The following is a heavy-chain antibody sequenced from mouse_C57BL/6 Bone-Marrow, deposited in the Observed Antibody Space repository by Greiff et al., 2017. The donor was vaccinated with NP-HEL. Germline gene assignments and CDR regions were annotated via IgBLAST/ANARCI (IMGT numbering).Heavy chain of an antibody. D-gene: IGHD2-1*01. Sequence: EVMLVESGGGLVQPKGSLKLSCAASGFSFNTYAMNWVRQAPGKGLEWVARIRSKSNNYATYYADSVKDRFTISRDDSESMLYLQMNNLKTEDTAMYYCVRQGNYVGYWYFDVWGTGTTVTVSS. CDR1: GFSFNTYA. V-gene: IGHV10-1*01. CDR3: VRQGNYVGYWYFDV. CDR2: IRSKSNNYAT. J-gene: IGHJ1*03.